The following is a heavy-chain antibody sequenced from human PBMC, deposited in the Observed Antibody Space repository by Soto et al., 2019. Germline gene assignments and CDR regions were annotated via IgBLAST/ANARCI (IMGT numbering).Heavy chain of an antibody. D-gene: IGHD5-12*01. Sequence: GASVKVSCKASGYTFTSYGISWVRQAPGQGLEWMGWISAYNGNTNYAQKLQGRVTMTTDTSTSTAYMELSSLRSEDTALYYCARDPVEMATTSTFDIWGQGTMVTVSS. CDR3: ARDPVEMATTSTFDI. CDR1: GYTFTSYG. J-gene: IGHJ3*02. V-gene: IGHV1-18*01. CDR2: ISAYNGNT.